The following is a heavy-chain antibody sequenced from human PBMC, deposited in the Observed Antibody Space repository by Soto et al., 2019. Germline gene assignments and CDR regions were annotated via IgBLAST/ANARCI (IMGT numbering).Heavy chain of an antibody. V-gene: IGHV3-9*01. Sequence: PGGSLRLSCAASGFTFDDYAMHWVRQAPGKGLEWVSGISWNSGSIGYADSVKGRFTISRDNAKNSLYLQMNSLRAEDTALYYCAKDMEIGVCDAFDIWGQGTMVTVSS. CDR3: AKDMEIGVCDAFDI. D-gene: IGHD2-8*01. CDR2: ISWNSGSI. CDR1: GFTFDDYA. J-gene: IGHJ3*02.